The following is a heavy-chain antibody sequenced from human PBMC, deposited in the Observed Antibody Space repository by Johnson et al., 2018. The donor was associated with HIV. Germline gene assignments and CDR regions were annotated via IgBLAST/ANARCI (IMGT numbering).Heavy chain of an antibody. CDR2: ISYDGSDK. V-gene: IGHV3-30-3*02. CDR3: TKMGALGAFDI. CDR1: GFTFSSFA. Sequence: HVQLVESGGGVVQPGRSLRLSCAASGFTFSSFAIHWVRQAPGKGLEWVAVISYDGSDKYYADSVKGRFTISRDNSKNTLYLEMNSLRAEDTAVYYCTKMGALGAFDIWGQGTMVTVSS. D-gene: IGHD3-16*01. J-gene: IGHJ3*02.